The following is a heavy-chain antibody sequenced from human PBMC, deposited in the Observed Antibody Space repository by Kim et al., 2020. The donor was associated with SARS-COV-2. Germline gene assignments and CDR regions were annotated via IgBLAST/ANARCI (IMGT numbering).Heavy chain of an antibody. CDR3: ARMEFDSGILYGSGPGWFDP. V-gene: IGHV4-31*03. CDR2: IYYSGST. CDR1: GGSIRSGGYY. D-gene: IGHD3-10*01. J-gene: IGHJ5*02. Sequence: SETLSLTCTVSGGSIRSGGYYWSWIRQHPGKGLEWIGYIYYSGSTYYNPSLKSRVTISVDTSKNQFSLKLSSVTAADTAVYYCARMEFDSGILYGSGPGWFDPWGQGTLVTVSS.